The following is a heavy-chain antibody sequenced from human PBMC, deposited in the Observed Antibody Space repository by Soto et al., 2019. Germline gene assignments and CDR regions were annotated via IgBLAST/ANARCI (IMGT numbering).Heavy chain of an antibody. Sequence: PGGSLRLSCVASGFTFSNAWMSWVRQAPGKGLEWVGRIKSKTDGGTTDYAAPVKGRFTISRDDSKNTLYLQMNSLKTEDTAVYYCTTTSLWFGELLSFDYWGQGTLVTVSS. J-gene: IGHJ4*02. V-gene: IGHV3-15*01. CDR3: TTTSLWFGELLSFDY. CDR1: GFTFSNAW. D-gene: IGHD3-10*01. CDR2: IKSKTDGGTT.